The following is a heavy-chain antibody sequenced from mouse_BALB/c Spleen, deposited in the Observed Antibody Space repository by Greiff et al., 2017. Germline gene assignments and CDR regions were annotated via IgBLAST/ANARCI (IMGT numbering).Heavy chain of an antibody. CDR1: GFTFSSFG. D-gene: IGHD1-1*01. J-gene: IGHJ2*01. CDR3: ARWGYGSGFDY. Sequence: EVKLVESGGGLVQPGGSRKLSCAASGFTFSSFGMHWVRQAPEKGLEWVAYISSGSSTIYYADTVKGRFTISRDNPKNTLFLQMTSLRSEDTAMYYCARWGYGSGFDYWGQGTTLTVSS. V-gene: IGHV5-17*02. CDR2: ISSGSSTI.